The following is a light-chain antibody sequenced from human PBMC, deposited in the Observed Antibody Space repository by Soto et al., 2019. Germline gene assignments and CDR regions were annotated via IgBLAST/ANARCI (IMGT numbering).Light chain of an antibody. Sequence: HAVVTQEPSLTVSPGGSVTLTCGSSTGDVTTGHYPYWFQQKPGQAPRALIYDTSDKHSWTPARFSGSLLGGKAALALSGAQPEDEAEYYCLLFYSGVQIFGGGTKLTVL. V-gene: IGLV7-46*01. CDR3: LLFYSGVQI. CDR1: TGDVTTGHY. J-gene: IGLJ2*01. CDR2: DTS.